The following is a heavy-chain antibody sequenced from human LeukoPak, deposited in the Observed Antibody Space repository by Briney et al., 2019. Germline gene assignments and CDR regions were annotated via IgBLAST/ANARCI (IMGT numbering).Heavy chain of an antibody. CDR3: ARGSRLTGAFDI. Sequence: SETLSLTCAVYGGSFSGYYWSWTRQSPGKGLEWIVEINHSGSTNSNPSLKSRVTISVDTSKNLFSLKLSSVTAADTAVYYCARGSRLTGAFDIWGQGTMVTVSS. D-gene: IGHD3-9*01. J-gene: IGHJ3*02. CDR2: INHSGST. CDR1: GGSFSGYY. V-gene: IGHV4-34*01.